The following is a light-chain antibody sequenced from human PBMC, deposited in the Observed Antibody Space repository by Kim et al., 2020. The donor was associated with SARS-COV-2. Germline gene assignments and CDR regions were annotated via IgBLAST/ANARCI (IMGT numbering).Light chain of an antibody. CDR3: QSYDSRLTWV. CDR2: GNS. CDR1: TSNIGAGYA. J-gene: IGLJ3*02. V-gene: IGLV1-40*01. Sequence: QSVLTQPPSVSGAPGQRVTISCAGNTSNIGAGYAVHWYQQLPGTSPKLLMYGNSNRPSGVPDRFSGSKSDTSASLAITGLQAEDEADYYCQSYDSRLTWVFGGGTQLTVL.